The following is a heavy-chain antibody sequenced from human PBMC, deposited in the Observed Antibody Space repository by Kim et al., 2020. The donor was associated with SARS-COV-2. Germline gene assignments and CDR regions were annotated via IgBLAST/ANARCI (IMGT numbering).Heavy chain of an antibody. CDR1: GFTLGGYA. V-gene: IGHV3-9*01. CDR2: ISWNSYSI. D-gene: IGHD6-19*01. CDR3: ARRASVAVAGNYFDS. Sequence: GGSLRLSCAASGFTLGGYAMHWVRQAPEKGLEWVSGISWNSYSIGYADSVKGRFTISRDNAKNSLYLQMNSLRTEDTAFYYCARRASVAVAGNYFDSWG. J-gene: IGHJ4*01.